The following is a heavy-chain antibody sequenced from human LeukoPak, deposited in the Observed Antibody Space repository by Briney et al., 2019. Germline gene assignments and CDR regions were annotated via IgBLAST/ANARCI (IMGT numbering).Heavy chain of an antibody. CDR1: GFTFSSYG. Sequence: PGRSLRLSCAASGFTFSSYGMHWVRQAPGKGLECVGFIRRKAYGGTTEYAASVKRRFTISRDDSKSIAYLQMNSLKTEDTAVYYCTRAYADYDYYGMDVWGQGTTVTVCS. CDR2: IRRKAYGGTT. D-gene: IGHD2-8*01. V-gene: IGHV3-49*04. J-gene: IGHJ6*02. CDR3: TRAYADYDYYGMDV.